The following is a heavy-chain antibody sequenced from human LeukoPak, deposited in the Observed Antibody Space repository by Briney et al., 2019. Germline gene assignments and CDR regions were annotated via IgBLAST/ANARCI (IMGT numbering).Heavy chain of an antibody. V-gene: IGHV4-38-2*01. J-gene: IGHJ4*02. CDR2: IYHSGSP. Sequence: SETLSLTCAVSGYSISSGYYWGWIRQPPGKGLEWIGSIYHSGSPYYNPSPKSRVTISLDTSKNQFSLKLSSVTAADTAVYFCARNFFWSGYYFDYWGQGTLVTVSS. CDR3: ARNFFWSGYYFDY. CDR1: GYSISSGYY. D-gene: IGHD3-3*01.